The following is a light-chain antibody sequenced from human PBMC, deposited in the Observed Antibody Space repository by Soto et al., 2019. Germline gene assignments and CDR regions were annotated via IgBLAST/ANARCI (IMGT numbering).Light chain of an antibody. J-gene: IGLJ2*01. V-gene: IGLV4-69*01. CDR2: LNSDGSH. Sequence: QSVLTQSPSASASLGASVKLTCTLSSGHSSYAIAWHQQQPEKGPRYLMKLNSDGSHSKGDGIPDRFSGSSSGAERYLTISNLQSEDEADYYCQTWGTGIHVVFGGGTQLTVL. CDR1: SGHSSYA. CDR3: QTWGTGIHVV.